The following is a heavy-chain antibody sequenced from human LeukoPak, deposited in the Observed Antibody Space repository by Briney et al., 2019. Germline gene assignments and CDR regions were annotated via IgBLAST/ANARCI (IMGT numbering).Heavy chain of an antibody. D-gene: IGHD6-13*01. CDR2: IHSSGNT. CDR3: ARGETIYSSSWYYYYYGMDV. CDR1: GGSISSYY. Sequence: SETLSLTCTVSGGSISSYYWSWIRRPAGKGLEWIGRIHSSGNTNYNPSLMSRVTMSVDTSSNQFSLRLSSVTAADTAVYYCARGETIYSSSWYYYYYGMDVWGQGTTVTVSS. V-gene: IGHV4-4*07. J-gene: IGHJ6*02.